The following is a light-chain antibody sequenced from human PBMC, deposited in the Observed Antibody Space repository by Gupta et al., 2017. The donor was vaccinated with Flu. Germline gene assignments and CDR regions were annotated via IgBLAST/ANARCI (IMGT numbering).Light chain of an antibody. V-gene: IGKV3-15*01. CDR1: QSVSSN. CDR2: GAS. Sequence: PATLSVSPGERATLSCRASQSVSSNLAWYQQKPGQAPRLLIYGASTRATGIPARFSGSGSGTEFTLTISSLQSEDFAVYYCQQDNNWPKTFGQGTKVEIK. CDR3: QQDNNWPKT. J-gene: IGKJ1*01.